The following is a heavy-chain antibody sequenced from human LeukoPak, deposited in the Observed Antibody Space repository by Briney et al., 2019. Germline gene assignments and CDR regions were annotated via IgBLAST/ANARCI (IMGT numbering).Heavy chain of an antibody. CDR1: GDSISSGDYY. J-gene: IGHJ4*02. V-gene: IGHV4-30-4*08. Sequence: SETLSLTCTVSGDSISSGDYYWSWIRQPPGKGLEWIGYFYYSGSTYYNPSLKSRVTISVDTSKNQFSLKLSSVTAADTAVYYCARGDYGLNEFDYWGQGTLVTVSS. CDR3: ARGDYGLNEFDY. D-gene: IGHD4-17*01. CDR2: FYYSGST.